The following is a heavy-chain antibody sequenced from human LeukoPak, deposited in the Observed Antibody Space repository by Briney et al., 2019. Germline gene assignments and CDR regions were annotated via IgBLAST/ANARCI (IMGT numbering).Heavy chain of an antibody. J-gene: IGHJ4*02. D-gene: IGHD1-7*01. CDR3: ALNWNYKNDYFDY. CDR1: GGSISGYY. Sequence: SETLSLTCTVSGGSISGYYWSWIRQPPGKGLEWIGYIYTSGNTTYNPSLKSRVTISVDTSKNQFSLKLSSVTAADTAVYYCALNWNYKNDYFDYWGQGTLVTVSS. CDR2: IYTSGNT. V-gene: IGHV4-4*09.